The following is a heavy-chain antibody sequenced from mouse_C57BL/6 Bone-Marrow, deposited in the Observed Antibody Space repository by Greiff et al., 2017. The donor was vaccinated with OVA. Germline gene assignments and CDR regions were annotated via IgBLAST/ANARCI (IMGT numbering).Heavy chain of an antibody. CDR1: GYTFTSYT. Sequence: QVQLQQSGAELARPGASVKMSCKASGYTFTSYTMHWVKQRPGQGLEWIGYINPSSGYTKYNQKFKDKATLTADKSSSTAYMQLSSLTSEDSAVYYCARFDHYYGSKRGPFAYWGQGTLVTVSA. D-gene: IGHD1-1*01. CDR2: INPSSGYT. CDR3: ARFDHYYGSKRGPFAY. V-gene: IGHV1-4*01. J-gene: IGHJ3*01.